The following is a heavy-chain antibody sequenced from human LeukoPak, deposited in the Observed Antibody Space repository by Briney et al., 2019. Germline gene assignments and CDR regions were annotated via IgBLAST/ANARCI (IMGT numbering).Heavy chain of an antibody. CDR1: GYTFTSYG. CDR2: ISTNNGNT. J-gene: IGHJ4*02. D-gene: IGHD3-10*01. CDR3: ARGRLTMVRVIDY. Sequence: AAVKVSCKASGYTFTSYGISWVRQAPGQGLEWMGWISTNNGNTNYTQKLQGRVTMTTDTSTSTSYMELRSLRSDDTAVYYCARGRLTMVRVIDYWGQGTLVTVSS. V-gene: IGHV1-18*01.